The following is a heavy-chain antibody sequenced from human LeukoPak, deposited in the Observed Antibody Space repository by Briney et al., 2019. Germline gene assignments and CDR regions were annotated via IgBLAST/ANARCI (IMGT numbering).Heavy chain of an antibody. J-gene: IGHJ4*02. CDR1: GRTFSSYA. Sequence: ASVKVSCKASGRTFSSYAISWVRQAPGQGLEWMGGIIPIFGTANYAQKFQGRVTITADESTSAAYMELSSLRSEDTAVYYCARESRVLTYYYDSSGYSYWGQGTLVTVSS. D-gene: IGHD3-22*01. CDR2: IIPIFGTA. CDR3: ARESRVLTYYYDSSGYSY. V-gene: IGHV1-69*13.